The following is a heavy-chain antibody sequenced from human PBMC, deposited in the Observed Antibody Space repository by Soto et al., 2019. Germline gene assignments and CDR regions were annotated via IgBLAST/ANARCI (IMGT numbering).Heavy chain of an antibody. J-gene: IGHJ6*02. CDR3: ARDLVGHGDYTLDYYYGMDV. D-gene: IGHD4-17*01. CDR2: IIPIFGTA. CDR1: GGTFSSYA. Sequence: GASVKVSCKASGGTFSSYAISWVRQAPGQGLEWMGGIIPIFGTANYAQKFQGRVTITADESTSTAYMELSSLRSEDTAVYYCARDLVGHGDYTLDYYYGMDVWGQGTTVTVSS. V-gene: IGHV1-69*13.